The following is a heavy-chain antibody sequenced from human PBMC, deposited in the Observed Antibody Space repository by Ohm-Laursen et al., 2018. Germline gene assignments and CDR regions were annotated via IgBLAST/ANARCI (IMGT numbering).Heavy chain of an antibody. V-gene: IGHV3-23*01. Sequence: SLRLSCAASGFTFSSYAMSWVRQAPGKGLEWVSATSSNSRSTYYADSVKGRFTMSRDNSKNLLYLQLNSLRAEDTAVYYCGKGRLRDGYDGRVYWFDPWGQGTLVTVSS. CDR1: GFTFSSYA. D-gene: IGHD5-24*01. CDR3: GKGRLRDGYDGRVYWFDP. CDR2: TSSNSRST. J-gene: IGHJ5*02.